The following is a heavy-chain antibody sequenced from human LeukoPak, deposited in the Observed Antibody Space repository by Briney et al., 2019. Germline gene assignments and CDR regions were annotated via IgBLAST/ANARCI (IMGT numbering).Heavy chain of an antibody. J-gene: IGHJ4*02. D-gene: IGHD3-3*01. Sequence: PSETLSLTCAVYGGSFSGYYWGWIRQPPGKGLEWIGEINHSGSTNYNPSLKSRVTISVDTSKNQFSLKLSSVTAADTAVYYCARERYDFRSGYYGKHYWGQGTLVTVSS. CDR3: ARERYDFRSGYYGKHY. CDR1: GGSFSGYY. V-gene: IGHV4-34*01. CDR2: INHSGST.